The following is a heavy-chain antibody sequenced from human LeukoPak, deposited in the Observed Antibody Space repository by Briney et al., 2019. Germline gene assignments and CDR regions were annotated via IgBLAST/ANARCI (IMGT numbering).Heavy chain of an antibody. Sequence: GGSLRLSCEASGFTFSTYWMTWVRRAPGKGLEWVGRIKSKTDGGTTDYAAPVKGRFTISRDDSKNTLYLQMNSLKTEDTAVYYCTTPKDYGSGSIDYWGQGTLVTVSS. CDR3: TTPKDYGSGSIDY. CDR2: IKSKTDGGTT. V-gene: IGHV3-15*01. J-gene: IGHJ4*02. D-gene: IGHD3-10*01. CDR1: GFTFSTYW.